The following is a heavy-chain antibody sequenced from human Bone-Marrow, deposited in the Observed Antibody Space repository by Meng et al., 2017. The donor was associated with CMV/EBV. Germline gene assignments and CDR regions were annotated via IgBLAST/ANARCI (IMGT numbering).Heavy chain of an antibody. D-gene: IGHD3-10*01. CDR1: GGSVSSYY. CDR2: INHSGST. J-gene: IGHJ5*02. V-gene: IGHV4-34*01. Sequence: YGGSVSSYYWSWIRQPPGKGLEWIGEINHSGSTNYNPSLKSRVTISVDTSKNQFSLKLSSVTAADTAVYYCARGKLLWFGEFPWFDPWGQGTLVTVSS. CDR3: ARGKLLWFGEFPWFDP.